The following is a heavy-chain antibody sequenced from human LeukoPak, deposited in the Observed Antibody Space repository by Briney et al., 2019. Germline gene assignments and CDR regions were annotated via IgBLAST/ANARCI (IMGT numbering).Heavy chain of an antibody. D-gene: IGHD1-1*01. CDR1: GGFISRSSYY. Sequence: SETLSLTCTVSGGFISRSSYYWGWIRQPPGKGLEWIGSIYYSGRTYFNRPLKSRVTISVDTSKTQSSLKVNSVTAADTAVYYCARHGWARNDVRNWFEPWGQGTLVTVSS. CDR2: IYYSGRT. CDR3: ARHGWARNDVRNWFEP. V-gene: IGHV4-39*01. J-gene: IGHJ5*02.